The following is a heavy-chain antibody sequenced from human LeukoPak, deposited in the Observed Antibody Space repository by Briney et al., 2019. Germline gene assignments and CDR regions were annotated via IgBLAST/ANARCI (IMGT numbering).Heavy chain of an antibody. CDR3: ANRGVGIRVILVGFHKEAYDFDS. Sequence: GGSLRLSCAASGFTFSSYEMNWVRQPPGKGLEWVSYISKSGSTIHCADPVEGRFTISRENAKNTLDLQINSLRAEDTAMYFCANRGVGIRVILVGFHKEAYDFDSWGQGALVTVSS. V-gene: IGHV3-48*03. CDR2: ISKSGSTI. D-gene: IGHD3-22*01. CDR1: GFTFSSYE. J-gene: IGHJ4*02.